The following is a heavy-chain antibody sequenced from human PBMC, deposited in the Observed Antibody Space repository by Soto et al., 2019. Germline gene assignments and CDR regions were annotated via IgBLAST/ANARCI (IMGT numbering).Heavy chain of an antibody. CDR2: IMPTFGSA. CDR1: GGTFSSHC. V-gene: IGHV1-69*06. CDR3: ATERSAQYFDY. Sequence: SVKVSCKASGGTFSSHCIAWVRQVPGQGLEWLGGIMPTFGSATYAPKFQGRVTISADKSTTTAYMELTSLRSEDTAVYYCATERSAQYFDYWGQGTLVTVSS. J-gene: IGHJ4*02. D-gene: IGHD1-1*01.